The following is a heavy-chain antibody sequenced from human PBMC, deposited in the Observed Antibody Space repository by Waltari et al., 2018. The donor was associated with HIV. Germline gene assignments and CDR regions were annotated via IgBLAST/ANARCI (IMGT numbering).Heavy chain of an antibody. CDR1: GFTFSSYS. D-gene: IGHD3-22*01. Sequence: EVQLVESGGGLVKPGGSLRLSCAASGFTFSSYSMNWVRQAPGKGLEWVSSISSSSSYIYYADSVKGRFTISRDNAKNSLYLQMNSLRAEDTAVYYCARASTYYYDGGYWGQGTLVTVSS. V-gene: IGHV3-21*01. CDR3: ARASTYYYDGGY. J-gene: IGHJ4*02. CDR2: ISSSSSYI.